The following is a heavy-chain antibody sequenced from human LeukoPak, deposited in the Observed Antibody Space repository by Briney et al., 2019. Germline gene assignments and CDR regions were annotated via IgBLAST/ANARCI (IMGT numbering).Heavy chain of an antibody. CDR2: INARGDT. CDR3: ARGQVPAARGYNWFDP. J-gene: IGHJ5*02. D-gene: IGHD2-2*01. Sequence: SETLSLTCAVYGWSFNDYYWNWIRQPPGKGLEWIGEINARGDTNYNPSLKSRVDISVDTSKKQFSLRLTSMIAADTALYYCARGQVPAARGYNWFDPWGQGTLVTVSS. CDR1: GWSFNDYY. V-gene: IGHV4-34*01.